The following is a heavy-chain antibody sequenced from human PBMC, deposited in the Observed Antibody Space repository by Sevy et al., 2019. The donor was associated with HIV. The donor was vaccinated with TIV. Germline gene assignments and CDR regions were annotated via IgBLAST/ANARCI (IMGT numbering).Heavy chain of an antibody. CDR3: ARLYSSSSGRGLDN. CDR1: GFTFGSYW. Sequence: GSLRLSCAASGFTFGSYWMTWVRQAPGKGLEWVANIKEDGSGRFYVDSVRGRFTVSRDNAKKTLYLQMNNLRGEDTALYYCARLYSSSSGRGLDNWGEGALVTVSS. D-gene: IGHD6-6*01. CDR2: IKEDGSGR. J-gene: IGHJ4*02. V-gene: IGHV3-7*01.